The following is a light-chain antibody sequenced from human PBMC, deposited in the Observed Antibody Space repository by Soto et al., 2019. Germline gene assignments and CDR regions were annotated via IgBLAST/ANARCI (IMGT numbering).Light chain of an antibody. CDR2: GAS. J-gene: IGKJ1*01. CDR1: QSVNSN. Sequence: EIVMTQSPDTLSVSPGERATLSCRASQSVNSNLAWYQQKPGQAPRLLIYGASTRATGIPARFSGSGSGTEFTLTISSLQSEDFAVYYCQQYNNWPRTFGQGTKVDIK. CDR3: QQYNNWPRT. V-gene: IGKV3-15*01.